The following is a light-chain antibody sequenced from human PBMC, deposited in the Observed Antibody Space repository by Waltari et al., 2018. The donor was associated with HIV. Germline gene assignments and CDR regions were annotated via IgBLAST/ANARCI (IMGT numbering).Light chain of an antibody. V-gene: IGLV1-47*01. CDR2: RNN. J-gene: IGLJ2*01. CDR3: AAWDDSLSGVV. CDR1: RSNFGSNY. Sequence: QSVLPQPPSASGTPGQRGTISCSGSRSNFGSNYVHWYQPLPGTAPKPLIYRNNQRPSGGPDRFFGSKSGTSASLAISGLRSEDEAEYYCAAWDDSLSGVVFGGGTKLTVL.